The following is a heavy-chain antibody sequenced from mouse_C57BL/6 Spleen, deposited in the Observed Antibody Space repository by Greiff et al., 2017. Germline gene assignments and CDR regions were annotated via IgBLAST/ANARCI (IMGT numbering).Heavy chain of an antibody. CDR3: VRHDNGAY. CDR2: IRSKSNNYAT. V-gene: IGHV10-1*01. Sequence: EAGGGLVQPKGSLKLSCAASGFSFNTYAMNWVRQAPGKGLEWVARIRSKSNNYATYYADSVKDRFTISRDDSESMLYLQMNNLKTEDTAMYYCVRHDNGAYWGQGTLVTVSA. J-gene: IGHJ3*01. D-gene: IGHD1-3*01. CDR1: GFSFNTYA.